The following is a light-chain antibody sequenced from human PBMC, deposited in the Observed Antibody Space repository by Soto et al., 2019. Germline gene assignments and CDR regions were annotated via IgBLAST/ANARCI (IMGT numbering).Light chain of an antibody. CDR3: QQYDRSPWT. J-gene: IGKJ1*01. CDR2: GAS. CDR1: QSVSSSY. Sequence: EIVLTQSPGTLSLSPGERATLSCRASQSVSSSYLAWYRQKPGQAPSLLIYGASRRATGIPDRFSGSGSGTDFTLTISRLGHEDFAVYYCQQYDRSPWTFGQGTKVEVK. V-gene: IGKV3-20*01.